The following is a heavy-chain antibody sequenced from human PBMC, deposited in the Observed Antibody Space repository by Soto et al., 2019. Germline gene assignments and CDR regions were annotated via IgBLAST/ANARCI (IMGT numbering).Heavy chain of an antibody. Sequence: EVHLAESGGGLVQPGGSLRVSCTASGFTFRNYWMTWVRQAPGKGLEWVANINQNEGEKYYVDSVKGRFTISRDNAYNSLYLQMDNRRVDDSAVYFCARGRPPSSGGNFDSWGQGTLVSVSS. D-gene: IGHD3-10*01. V-gene: IGHV3-7*01. CDR1: GFTFRNYW. CDR3: ARGRPPSSGGNFDS. CDR2: INQNEGEK. J-gene: IGHJ4*02.